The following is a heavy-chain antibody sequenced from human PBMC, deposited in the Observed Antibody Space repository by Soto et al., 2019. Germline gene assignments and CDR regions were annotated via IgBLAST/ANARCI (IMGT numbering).Heavy chain of an antibody. D-gene: IGHD2-21*02. Sequence: SETLSLTCTVSGGSISSSSYYWGWIRQPPGKGLEWIGSIYYSGSTYYNPSLKSRVTISVDTSKNQFSLKLSSVTAADTAVYYCAIPKGGDHIVDPWGQGTLVTVSS. CDR2: IYYSGST. J-gene: IGHJ5*02. CDR1: GGSISSSSYY. V-gene: IGHV4-39*01. CDR3: AIPKGGDHIVDP.